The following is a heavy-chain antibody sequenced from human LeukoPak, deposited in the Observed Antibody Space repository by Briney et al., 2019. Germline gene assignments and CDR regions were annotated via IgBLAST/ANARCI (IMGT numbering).Heavy chain of an antibody. CDR3: AKGGDSYYSYYYMDV. V-gene: IGHV3-23*01. J-gene: IGHJ6*03. D-gene: IGHD2-21*02. Sequence: GGSLRLSCAASGFTFSNFAMTWVRQAPGKGLEWISAISGSGGSTYYADSVKGRFTISRDNSKNTLCLQMNSLRSDDTAIYYCAKGGDSYYSYYYMDVWGKGTTVTVSS. CDR1: GFTFSNFA. CDR2: ISGSGGST.